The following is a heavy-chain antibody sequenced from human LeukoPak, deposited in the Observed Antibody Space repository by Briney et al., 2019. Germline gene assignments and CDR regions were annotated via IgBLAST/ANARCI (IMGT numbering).Heavy chain of an antibody. V-gene: IGHV3-66*01. CDR3: AAPFWSGYPN. CDR1: GFTVSTNY. J-gene: IGHJ4*02. CDR2: IYSGGNT. Sequence: GGSLRLSCSASGFTVSTNYMSWVRQAPGQGLEWVSVIYSGGNTYYAASVEGRFTISRDHSKNTLYLQMNSLRAEDTAVYYCAAPFWSGYPNWGQGTLVTVSS. D-gene: IGHD3-3*01.